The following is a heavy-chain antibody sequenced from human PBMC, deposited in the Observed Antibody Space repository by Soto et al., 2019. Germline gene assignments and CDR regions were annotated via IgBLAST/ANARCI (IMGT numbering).Heavy chain of an antibody. J-gene: IGHJ4*02. Sequence: SETLSLTCAVSGYSISSGYYWGWIRQPPGKGLEWIGSIYESGSTYYNPSLKSRVTISVDTSRNQFSLKLNSVTAADTAVYYCAREGRGGDYWGQGTLVTVS. CDR3: AREGRGGDY. CDR2: IYESGST. D-gene: IGHD3-10*01. CDR1: GYSISSGYY. V-gene: IGHV4-38-2*02.